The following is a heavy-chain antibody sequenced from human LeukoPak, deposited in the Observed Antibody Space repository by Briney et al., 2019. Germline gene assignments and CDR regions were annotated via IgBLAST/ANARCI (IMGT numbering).Heavy chain of an antibody. Sequence: PSETLSLTCNVSGGSISSGSYYWSWIRQPAGKGLEWIGRIYTSGSTNYNHSLKSRVTIAVDTSKTQFSLNLTSVTAADTAVYYCARVSGGGYGRIDYWGQGTLVTVSS. D-gene: IGHD5-12*01. J-gene: IGHJ4*02. V-gene: IGHV4-61*02. CDR1: GGSISSGSYY. CDR3: ARVSGGGYGRIDY. CDR2: IYTSGST.